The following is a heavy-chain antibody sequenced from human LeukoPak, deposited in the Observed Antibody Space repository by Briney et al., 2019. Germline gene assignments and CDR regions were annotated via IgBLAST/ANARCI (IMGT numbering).Heavy chain of an antibody. D-gene: IGHD5-24*01. CDR3: ATIAAQRDGYNLGYFDY. V-gene: IGHV3-30*03. CDR2: ISYDGSNK. CDR1: GFTFSSYA. Sequence: GGSLRLSCAASGFTFSSYAMSWVRQAPGKGLEWVAVISYDGSNKYYADSVKGRFTISRDNSKNTLYLQMNSLRAEDTAVYYCATIAAQRDGYNLGYFDYWGQGTLVTVSS. J-gene: IGHJ4*02.